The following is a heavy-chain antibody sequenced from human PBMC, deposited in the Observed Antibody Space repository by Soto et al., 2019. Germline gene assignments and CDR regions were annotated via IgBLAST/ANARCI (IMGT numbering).Heavy chain of an antibody. D-gene: IGHD3-3*01. J-gene: IGHJ4*02. V-gene: IGHV3-23*01. CDR3: AKEGGFYDLLKYYFDY. Sequence: GGSLRLSCAASGFTFSSYAMSWVRQAPGKGLERVSAISGSGGSTYYADSVKGRFTISRDNSNNTLYLQMNSLRAEDTAVYYCAKEGGFYDLLKYYFDYWGQGTLVTVSS. CDR1: GFTFSSYA. CDR2: ISGSGGST.